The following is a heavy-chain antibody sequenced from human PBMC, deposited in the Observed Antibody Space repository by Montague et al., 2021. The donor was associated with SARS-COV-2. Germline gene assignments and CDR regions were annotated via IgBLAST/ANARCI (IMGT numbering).Heavy chain of an antibody. D-gene: IGHD3-10*01. Sequence: SLRLSCAASGFTFSSFNMNWVRQAPGKGLEWVSFISTSSSNIYYVDSVRGRFTISRDKAKNSLYLQMNSLRDEDTAVYYCARERGDYGADGGFDFWGQGTLVTVSS. CDR3: ARERGDYGADGGFDF. J-gene: IGHJ4*02. V-gene: IGHV3-48*02. CDR1: GFTFSSFN. CDR2: ISTSSSNI.